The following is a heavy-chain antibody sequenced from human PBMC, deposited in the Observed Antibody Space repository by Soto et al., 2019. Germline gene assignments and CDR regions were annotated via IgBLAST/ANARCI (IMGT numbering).Heavy chain of an antibody. CDR2: LYWNDDR. CDR3: AHSASVPCCYYFDS. V-gene: IGHV2-5*01. D-gene: IGHD1-26*01. Sequence: QITLKESGPALVKPTQTLTLTCTFSGFSLSSIGVAVGWIRQPPGKALEWLALLYWNDDRRYSPSLKSRLTITKDTSKIQVVLTMTNMDPADTATYYCAHSASVPCCYYFDSGGQGNLVTVSS. J-gene: IGHJ4*02. CDR1: GFSLSSIGVA.